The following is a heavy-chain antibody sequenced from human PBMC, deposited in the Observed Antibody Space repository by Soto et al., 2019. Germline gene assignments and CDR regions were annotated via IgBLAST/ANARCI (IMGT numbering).Heavy chain of an antibody. V-gene: IGHV4-30-4*08. Sequence: QVQLQPSGPGLVKPSQPLSLTCPGSGGSISGDYYHWTWIRKSPAKGLEWIGYIHFSGSVLYNPSCNSRPTTSVDTSKNQFSLHLRSVTAAGTAVYFCAREDDGGDRDYYGLDVCGQGTTVTVSS. D-gene: IGHD2-21*02. CDR2: IHFSGSV. CDR1: GGSISGDYYH. J-gene: IGHJ6*02. CDR3: AREDDGGDRDYYGLDV.